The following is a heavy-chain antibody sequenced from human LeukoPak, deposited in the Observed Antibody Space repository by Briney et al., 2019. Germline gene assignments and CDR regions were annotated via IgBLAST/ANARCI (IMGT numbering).Heavy chain of an antibody. CDR2: IGTAGDT. Sequence: SGGSLRLSCAASGFTFSSYDMHWVRQATGKGLEWVSAIGTAGDTYYPGSVKGRFTISRENAKNSLYLQMNSLRAGDTAVYYCARDAYYDFWSGYYTVGMDVWGQGTTVTVSS. J-gene: IGHJ6*02. V-gene: IGHV3-13*01. CDR1: GFTFSSYD. D-gene: IGHD3-3*01. CDR3: ARDAYYDFWSGYYTVGMDV.